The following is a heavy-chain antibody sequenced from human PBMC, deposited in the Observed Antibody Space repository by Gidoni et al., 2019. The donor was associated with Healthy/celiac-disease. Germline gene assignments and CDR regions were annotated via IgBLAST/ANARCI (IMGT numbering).Heavy chain of an antibody. D-gene: IGHD3-22*01. J-gene: IGHJ4*02. CDR3: ARDLGSGWYYYDSSVSFDY. CDR2: IKQDGSEK. CDR1: GFTFSSYW. V-gene: IGHV3-7*01. Sequence: EVQLVESGGGLVQPGGSLRLSCAASGFTFSSYWMSWVRQAPGKGLEWLANIKQDGSEKYYVDSVKGRFTISRDNAKNSLYLQMNSLRAEDTAVYYCARDLGSGWYYYDSSVSFDYWGQGTLVTVSS.